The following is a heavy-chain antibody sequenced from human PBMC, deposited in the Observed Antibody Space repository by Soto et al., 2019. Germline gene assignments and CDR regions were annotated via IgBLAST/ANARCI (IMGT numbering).Heavy chain of an antibody. Sequence: GESLKISCKGSGYSFTSYYIAWVRQMPGKGLEWMGIIHPGDSETRYSPSFQGHVIISADKSISSAYLQWSSLEAADTAMYYCARQRITRVRGVSSSGLDVWGQGTTVTVS. CDR3: ARQRITRVRGVSSSGLDV. V-gene: IGHV5-51*01. J-gene: IGHJ6*02. D-gene: IGHD3-10*01. CDR1: GYSFTSYY. CDR2: IHPGDSET.